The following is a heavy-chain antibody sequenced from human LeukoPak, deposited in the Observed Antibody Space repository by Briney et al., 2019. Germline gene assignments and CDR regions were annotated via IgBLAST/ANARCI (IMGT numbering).Heavy chain of an antibody. CDR2: FDPEDGET. V-gene: IGHV1-24*01. Sequence: ASVKVSCKVSGYTLTELSMHWVRQAPGKGLEWMGGFDPEDGETIYAQKFQGRVTMAEDTSTDTAYMELSSLRSEDTAVYYCATAQTGTGEFYFDYWGQGTLVTVSS. D-gene: IGHD3-9*01. CDR3: ATAQTGTGEFYFDY. CDR1: GYTLTELS. J-gene: IGHJ4*02.